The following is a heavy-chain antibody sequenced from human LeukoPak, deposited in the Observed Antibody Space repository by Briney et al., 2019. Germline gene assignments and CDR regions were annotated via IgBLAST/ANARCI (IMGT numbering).Heavy chain of an antibody. V-gene: IGHV1-18*01. D-gene: IGHD6-19*01. J-gene: IGHJ4*02. CDR3: ARDSRIAVAGTSDY. CDR2: ISAYNGNT. Sequence: ASVKASCKASGYTFTSYGISWVRQAPGQGLEWMGWISAYNGNTNYAQKLQGRVTMTTDTSTSTAYMELRSLRSDDTAVYYCARDSRIAVAGTSDYWGQGTLVTVSS. CDR1: GYTFTSYG.